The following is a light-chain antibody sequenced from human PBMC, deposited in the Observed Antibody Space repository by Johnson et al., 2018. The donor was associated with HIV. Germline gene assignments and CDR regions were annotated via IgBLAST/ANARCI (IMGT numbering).Light chain of an antibody. CDR2: DTN. Sequence: QAVLTQPPSVSAAPGQKVTISCSGSNSNIGNNYVSWYQQVPGTAPTLLIYDTNKRPSGIPARFSRSKSGSSSTLAFTGLQTGAEADYYCGTWDPSLRVAFFGTGTKVTFL. V-gene: IGLV1-51*01. J-gene: IGLJ1*01. CDR3: GTWDPSLRVAF. CDR1: NSNIGNNY.